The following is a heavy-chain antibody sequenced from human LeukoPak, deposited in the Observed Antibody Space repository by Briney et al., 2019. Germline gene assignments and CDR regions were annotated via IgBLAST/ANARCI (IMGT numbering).Heavy chain of an antibody. CDR1: GGSFSGYY. CDR3: ASGIAAAGTRFDP. CDR2: INHSGST. D-gene: IGHD6-13*01. J-gene: IGHJ5*02. Sequence: SETLSLTCAVYGGSFSGYYWSWIRQPPGKGLEWIGEINHSGSTNYNPSLKSRVTISVDTSKNQFSLKLSSVTAADTAVYYCASGIAAAGTRFDPWGQGTLVTVSS. V-gene: IGHV4-34*01.